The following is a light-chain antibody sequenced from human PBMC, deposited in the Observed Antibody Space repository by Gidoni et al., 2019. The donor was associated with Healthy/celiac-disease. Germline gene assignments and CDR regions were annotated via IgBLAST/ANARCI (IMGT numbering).Light chain of an antibody. J-gene: IGKJ4*01. CDR1: QSISSY. CDR3: QQSYSTLP. CDR2: AAS. V-gene: IGKV1-39*01. Sequence: DIQMTQSPSSLSASVGDRVPITCRSSQSISSYLNWYQQKPGKAPKLLIYAASSLQSGVPSRFSGSGSGTDFTLSISSLQPEDFATYYCQQSYSTLPFGGGTKVEIK.